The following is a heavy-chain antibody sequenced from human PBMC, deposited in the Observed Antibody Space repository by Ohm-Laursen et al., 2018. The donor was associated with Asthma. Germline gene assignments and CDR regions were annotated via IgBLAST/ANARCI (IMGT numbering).Heavy chain of an antibody. CDR2: ISGSSSYI. Sequence: SLRLSCAASGFTFSSYSMNWVRQAPGKGLEWVSSISGSSSYIYYADSVKGRFTISRDNAKNSLYLQMNSLRAEDTAVYYCARDQRQLDYYYYYGMDVWGQGTTVTVSS. V-gene: IGHV3-21*01. D-gene: IGHD6-13*01. J-gene: IGHJ6*02. CDR3: ARDQRQLDYYYYYGMDV. CDR1: GFTFSSYS.